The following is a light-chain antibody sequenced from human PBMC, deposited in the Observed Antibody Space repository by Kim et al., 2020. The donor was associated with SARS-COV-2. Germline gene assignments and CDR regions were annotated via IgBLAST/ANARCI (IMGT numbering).Light chain of an antibody. Sequence: QAGLTRPHSVSNGLRQTATLTCTGNSNNVGNQGAAWLQQHQGHPPKLLSYRDHNRPSGISERFSASRSGNTASLTITGLQPEDEADYYCSAWDSSLSAWLFGGGTQLTVL. J-gene: IGLJ3*02. CDR2: RDH. CDR1: SNNVGNQG. CDR3: SAWDSSLSAWL. V-gene: IGLV10-54*01.